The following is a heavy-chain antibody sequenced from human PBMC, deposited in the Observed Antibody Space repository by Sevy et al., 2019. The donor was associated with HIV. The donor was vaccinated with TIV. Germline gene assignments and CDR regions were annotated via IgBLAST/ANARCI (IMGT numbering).Heavy chain of an antibody. V-gene: IGHV3-11*01. J-gene: IGHJ3*02. D-gene: IGHD5-18*01. CDR2: ISSSGSTT. CDR1: GFTFSDYY. CDR3: AKDRAAMVGDAFHI. Sequence: GGSLRLSCAASGFTFSDYYMSWIRQAPGKGLEWISYISSSGSTTYYADSVKGRFTISRDNAKNSLYLQMNSLRAEDTAVYYCAKDRAAMVGDAFHIWGQGTMVTVSS.